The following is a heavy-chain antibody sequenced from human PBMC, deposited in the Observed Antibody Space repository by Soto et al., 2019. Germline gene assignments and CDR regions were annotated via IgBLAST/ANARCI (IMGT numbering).Heavy chain of an antibody. CDR3: ARKPYCSGGSCYSAPVEYYYGMDV. V-gene: IGHV1-18*01. D-gene: IGHD2-15*01. J-gene: IGHJ6*02. CDR2: ISAYNGNT. Sequence: ASVKVSCKASGYTFTSYGISWVRQAPGQGLEWMGWISAYNGNTNYAQKLQGRVTMTTDTSTSTAYMELRSLRSEDTAVYYCARKPYCSGGSCYSAPVEYYYGMDVWGQGTTVTVSS. CDR1: GYTFTSYG.